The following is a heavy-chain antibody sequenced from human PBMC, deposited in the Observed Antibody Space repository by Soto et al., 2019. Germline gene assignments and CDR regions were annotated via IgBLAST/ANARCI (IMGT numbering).Heavy chain of an antibody. Sequence: SETLSLTCTVSGGSISSGGYYWSWIRQHPGKGLEWIGYIYYSGSTYYNPSLKSRVTISVDTSKNQFSLKLSSVTAADTAVYYCARDWELLGIDYWGQGTLVTVSS. V-gene: IGHV4-31*03. J-gene: IGHJ4*02. CDR1: GGSISSGGYY. D-gene: IGHD3-10*01. CDR3: ARDWELLGIDY. CDR2: IYYSGST.